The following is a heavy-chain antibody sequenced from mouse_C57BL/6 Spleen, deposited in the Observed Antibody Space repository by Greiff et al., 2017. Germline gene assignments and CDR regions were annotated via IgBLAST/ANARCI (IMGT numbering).Heavy chain of an antibody. Sequence: QVHVKQSGAELARPGASVKLSCKASGYTFTSYGISWVKQRTGQCLEWIGEIYPRSGNTYYNEKFKGKATLTADKSSSTAYIELRSLTSEDSAVYFCARGDGSWDYFDYWGQGTTLTVSS. V-gene: IGHV1-81*01. D-gene: IGHD3-3*01. CDR3: ARGDGSWDYFDY. CDR2: IYPRSGNT. J-gene: IGHJ2*01. CDR1: GYTFTSYG.